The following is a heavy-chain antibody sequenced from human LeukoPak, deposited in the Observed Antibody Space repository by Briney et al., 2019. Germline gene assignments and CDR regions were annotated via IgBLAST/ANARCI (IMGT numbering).Heavy chain of an antibody. D-gene: IGHD2-2*01. CDR3: ARGGYQLLNQ. CDR2: IIPIFGTA. Sequence: SVKVSCKASGGTFSSYAISWVRQAPGQGLGWMGGIIPIFGTANYAQKFQGRVTITAGESTSTAYMELSSLRSEDTAVYYCARGGYQLLNQWGQGTLVTVSS. V-gene: IGHV1-69*01. J-gene: IGHJ4*02. CDR1: GGTFSSYA.